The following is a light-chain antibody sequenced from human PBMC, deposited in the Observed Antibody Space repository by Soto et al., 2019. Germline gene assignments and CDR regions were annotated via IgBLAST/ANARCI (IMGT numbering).Light chain of an antibody. CDR1: SGHSSYA. CDR2: LNSDGSH. V-gene: IGLV4-69*01. J-gene: IGLJ2*01. CDR3: QTWGTGVV. Sequence: QSVLTQSPSASASLGASVKLTCTLSSGHSSYAIAWHQQQPEKGPRYLMKLNSDGSHSKGDGIPDRFSGSSSGAERYLTISSRQSEEEADYYCQTWGTGVVFGGGTKLTVL.